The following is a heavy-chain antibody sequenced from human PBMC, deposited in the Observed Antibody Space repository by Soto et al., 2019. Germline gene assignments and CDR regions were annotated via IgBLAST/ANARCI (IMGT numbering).Heavy chain of an antibody. CDR1: GFTFSSYG. D-gene: IGHD5-12*01. V-gene: IGHV3-30*18. CDR3: AKVGGYDLERGIDY. Sequence: GGSLRLSCAASGFTFSSYGMHWVRQAPGKGLEWVAVISYDGSNKYYADSVKGRFTISRDNSKNTLYLQMNSLRAEDTAVYYCAKVGGYDLERGIDYWGQGTLVTVSS. J-gene: IGHJ4*02. CDR2: ISYDGSNK.